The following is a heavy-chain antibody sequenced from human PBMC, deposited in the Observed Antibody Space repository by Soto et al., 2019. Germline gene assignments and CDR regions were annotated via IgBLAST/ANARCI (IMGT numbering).Heavy chain of an antibody. Sequence: PGGSLRLSCAASGFTFSTYSMNWVRQAPGKGLEWVSYISGSGSTIYYADSVKGRFTIPRDNAKSSLFLQMNSLRDEDTAVYYCARGLPRYCSGGSCYLDSSWGQGTLVTVPS. D-gene: IGHD2-15*01. CDR1: GFTFSTYS. CDR3: ARGLPRYCSGGSCYLDSS. V-gene: IGHV3-48*02. CDR2: ISGSGSTI. J-gene: IGHJ4*02.